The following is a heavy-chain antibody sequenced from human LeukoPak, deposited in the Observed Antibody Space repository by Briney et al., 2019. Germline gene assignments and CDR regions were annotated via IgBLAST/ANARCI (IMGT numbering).Heavy chain of an antibody. J-gene: IGHJ6*03. Sequence: GGSLRLSCAASGFTFSNAGMNWVRQAPGKGLEWVGRIKTKSEGGTTDYAAPAKGRFTISRDDSKNALFLQMDSLKSDDTAMYYCTTEFKELGSFFYFYYMDVWGTGTTVTISS. CDR2: IKTKSEGGTT. D-gene: IGHD3-10*01. V-gene: IGHV3-15*01. CDR3: TTEFKELGSFFYFYYMDV. CDR1: GFTFSNAG.